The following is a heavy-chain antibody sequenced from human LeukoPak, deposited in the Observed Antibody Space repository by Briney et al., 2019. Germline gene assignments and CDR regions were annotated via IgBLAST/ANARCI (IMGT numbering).Heavy chain of an antibody. J-gene: IGHJ4*02. CDR2: ISGSGGST. V-gene: IGHV3-23*01. CDR1: GFTFSSYA. Sequence: GGSLRLSCAASGFTFSSYAMSWVRQAPGKGLEWVSAISGSGGSTYSADSVKGRFTISRDNSKNTLYLQMNSLRAEDTAVYYCAKTRVKFVGVVIIRRYFDYWGQGTLVTVSS. CDR3: AKTRVKFVGVVIIRRYFDY. D-gene: IGHD3-3*01.